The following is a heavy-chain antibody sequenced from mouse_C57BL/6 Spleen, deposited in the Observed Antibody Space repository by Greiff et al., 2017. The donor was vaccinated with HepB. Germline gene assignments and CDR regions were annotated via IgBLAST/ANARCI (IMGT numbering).Heavy chain of an antibody. CDR3: ASNYGSTGFAY. Sequence: EVKVEESGGGLVQPGGSMKLSCAASGFTFSDAWMDWVRQSPEKGLEWVAEIRNKANNHAKYYAESVKGRFTISRDDSKISVYLQMNSLRAADTGVDYCASNYGSTGFAYWGQGTLVTVSA. CDR1: GFTFSDAW. J-gene: IGHJ3*01. CDR2: IRNKANNHAK. V-gene: IGHV6-6*01. D-gene: IGHD1-1*01.